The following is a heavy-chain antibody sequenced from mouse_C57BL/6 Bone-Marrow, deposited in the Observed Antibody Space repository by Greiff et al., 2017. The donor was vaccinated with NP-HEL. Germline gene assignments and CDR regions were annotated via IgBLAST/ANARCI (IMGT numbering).Heavy chain of an antibody. D-gene: IGHD1-1*01. J-gene: IGHJ4*01. V-gene: IGHV5-16*01. CDR3: ARAGIPLYYAMDY. Sequence: DVKLVESEGGLVQPGSSMKLSCTASGFTFSDYYMAWVRQVPEKGLEWVANINYDGSSTYYLDSLKSRFIITRDNAKNILYLQMSSLKSEDTATYYCARAGIPLYYAMDYWGQGTSVTVSS. CDR1: GFTFSDYY. CDR2: INYDGSST.